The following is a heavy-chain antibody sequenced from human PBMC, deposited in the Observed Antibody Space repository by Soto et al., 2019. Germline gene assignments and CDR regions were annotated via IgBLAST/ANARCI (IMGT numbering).Heavy chain of an antibody. Sequence: GGSLRLSCAASGFTFSSYGMHWVRQAPGKGLEWVAVIWYDGSNKYYADSVKGRFTISRDNSKNTLYLQMNSLRAEDTAVYYCARYNQGNDYYSMDLWGQGTTVTVSS. CDR2: IWYDGSNK. CDR3: ARYNQGNDYYSMDL. CDR1: GFTFSSYG. V-gene: IGHV3-33*01. D-gene: IGHD1-20*01. J-gene: IGHJ6*02.